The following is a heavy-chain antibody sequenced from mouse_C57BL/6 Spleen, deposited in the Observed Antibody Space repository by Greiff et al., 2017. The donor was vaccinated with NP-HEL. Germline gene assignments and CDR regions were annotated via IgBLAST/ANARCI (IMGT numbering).Heavy chain of an antibody. CDR2: IDPSDSYT. Sequence: QVQLQQPGAELVRPGTSVKLSCKASGYTFTSYWMHWVKQRPGQGLEWIGVIDPSDSYTNYNQKFKGKATLTVDTSSSTAYMQLSSLTSEDSAVYYGARDYGNWYFDVWGTGTTVTVAS. J-gene: IGHJ1*03. D-gene: IGHD1-2*01. CDR1: GYTFTSYW. CDR3: ARDYGNWYFDV. V-gene: IGHV1-59*01.